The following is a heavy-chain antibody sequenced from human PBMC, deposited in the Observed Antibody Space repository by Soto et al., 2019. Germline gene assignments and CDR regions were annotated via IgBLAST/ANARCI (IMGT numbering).Heavy chain of an antibody. V-gene: IGHV4-34*01. J-gene: IGHJ4*02. CDR1: GESFSGYY. CDR2: VYDSGET. D-gene: IGHD4-4*01. CDR3: ARGFSNSITTRFDS. Sequence: VHLQQWGAGLLRPSETLSLTCTVSGESFSGYYWSWIRQSPEKGLEWIGEVYDSGETKYNPSFKSRVTISEDPSKNQFSLRMSSMTAADTAVYYCARGFSNSITTRFDSWGQGTLVTVSS.